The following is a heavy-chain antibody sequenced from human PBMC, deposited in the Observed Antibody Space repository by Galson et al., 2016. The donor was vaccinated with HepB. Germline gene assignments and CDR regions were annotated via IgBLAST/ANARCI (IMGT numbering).Heavy chain of an antibody. Sequence: SLRLSCAVSGFSVSQHYMTWVRQAPGKGLEWLSVIYSGNNAYYADSVKGRFTISRDNFRNTLHLQINSLRAEDTAVYYCARAGSRVGFYLRFGFFDSWGQGTLVTVSS. CDR3: ARAGSRVGFYLRFGFFDS. J-gene: IGHJ4*02. V-gene: IGHV3-53*01. D-gene: IGHD3-10*01. CDR1: GFSVSQHY. CDR2: IYSGNNA.